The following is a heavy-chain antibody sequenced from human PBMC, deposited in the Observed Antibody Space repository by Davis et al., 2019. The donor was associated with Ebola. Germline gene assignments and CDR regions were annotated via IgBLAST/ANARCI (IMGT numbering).Heavy chain of an antibody. CDR1: GFTFSSYA. CDR2: ISYDGSNK. D-gene: IGHD1-26*01. J-gene: IGHJ3*02. V-gene: IGHV3-30-3*01. CDR3: ARDRDSGSYIGYAFDI. Sequence: GESLKISCAASGFTFSSYAMHWVRQAPGKGLEWVAVISYDGSNKYYADSVKGRFTISRDNSKNTLYLQMNSLRAEDTAVYYCARDRDSGSYIGYAFDIWGQGTMVTVSS.